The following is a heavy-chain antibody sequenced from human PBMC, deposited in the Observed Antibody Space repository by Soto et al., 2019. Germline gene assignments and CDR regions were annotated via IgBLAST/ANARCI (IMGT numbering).Heavy chain of an antibody. V-gene: IGHV3-9*01. D-gene: IGHD4-17*01. CDR3: AKDIDASNGDYGYYFDY. Sequence: EVQLVESGGGLVQPGRSLRLSCAASGFTFDDYAMHWVRQAPGKGLEWVSGISWNSGSIGYADSVKGRFTISRDNAKNSQYLQMNSLSAEDTALYYCAKDIDASNGDYGYYFDYWGQGTLITVSS. CDR2: ISWNSGSI. J-gene: IGHJ4*02. CDR1: GFTFDDYA.